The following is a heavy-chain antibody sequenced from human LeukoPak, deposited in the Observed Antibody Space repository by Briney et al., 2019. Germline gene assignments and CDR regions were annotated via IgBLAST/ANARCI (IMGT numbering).Heavy chain of an antibody. CDR2: INPTSGGT. CDR3: ARSQWLIDASIDY. J-gene: IGHJ4*02. V-gene: IGHV1-2*02. CDR1: GYTFRSYG. Sequence: ASVKVSCKTSGYTFRSYGISWVRQAPGQGLEWMGWINPTSGGTKYAQKFQGRVTMTRDTSISTAYMELSRLRSDDTAVYYCARSQWLIDASIDYWGQGTLVTVSS. D-gene: IGHD6-19*01.